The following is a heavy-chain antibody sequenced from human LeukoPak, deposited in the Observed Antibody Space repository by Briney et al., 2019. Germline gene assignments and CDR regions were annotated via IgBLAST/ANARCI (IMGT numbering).Heavy chain of an antibody. J-gene: IGHJ4*02. CDR2: ISYDGSNK. D-gene: IGHD3-3*01. CDR1: GFTFSSYA. CDR3: AKTANDFWSGYYLSSYFDS. Sequence: GGSLRLSCAASGFTFSSYAMHWVRQAPGKGLEWVAVISYDGSNKYYADSVKGRFTISRDNSKNTLYLQMNSLRAEDTAIYYCAKTANDFWSGYYLSSYFDSWGQGTLVTVSS. V-gene: IGHV3-30-3*02.